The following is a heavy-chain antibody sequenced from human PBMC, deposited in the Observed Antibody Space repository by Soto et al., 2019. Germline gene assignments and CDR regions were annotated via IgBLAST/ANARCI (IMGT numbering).Heavy chain of an antibody. J-gene: IGHJ4*02. D-gene: IGHD5-18*01. CDR1: GYSFTSYW. CDR2: IYPGDSDT. CDR3: ARLDVGHSYGLSGVYYFDY. V-gene: IGHV5-51*01. Sequence: GESLKISCKGSGYSFTSYWIGWVRQMPGKGLEWMGIIYPGDSDTRYSPSFQGQVTISADKSISTAYLQWSSLKASDTAMYYCARLDVGHSYGLSGVYYFDYGGQRTRVTVS.